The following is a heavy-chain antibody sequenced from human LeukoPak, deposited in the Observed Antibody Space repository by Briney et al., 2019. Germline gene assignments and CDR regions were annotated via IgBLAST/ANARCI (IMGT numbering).Heavy chain of an antibody. CDR3: TTGLRYFDWPYLDY. CDR1: GFTFSSYG. D-gene: IGHD3-9*01. Sequence: GGSLRLSCAASGFTFSSYGMSWVRQAPGKGLEWVSAISGSGGSTYYADSVKGRFTISRDNSKNTLYLQMNSLKTEDTAVYYCTTGLRYFDWPYLDYWGQGTLVTVSS. CDR2: ISGSGGST. V-gene: IGHV3-23*01. J-gene: IGHJ4*02.